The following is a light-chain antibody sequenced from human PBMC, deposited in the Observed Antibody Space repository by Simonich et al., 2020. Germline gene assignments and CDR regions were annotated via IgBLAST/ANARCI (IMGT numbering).Light chain of an antibody. CDR3: SSYTSSSTLV. J-gene: IGLJ2*01. Sequence: QSALTQPASVSGSPGQSITISCTGTSSDVGGYNYVSWYQQHPGKAPKLMIYDVSKWPSGVSNRFSGSKSSNTASLTISGLQAEDEADYYCSSYTSSSTLVFGGGTKLTVL. V-gene: IGLV2-14*01. CDR1: SSDVGGYNY. CDR2: DVS.